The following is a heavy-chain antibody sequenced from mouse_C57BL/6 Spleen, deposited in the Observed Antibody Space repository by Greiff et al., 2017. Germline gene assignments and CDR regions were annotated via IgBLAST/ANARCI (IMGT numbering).Heavy chain of an antibody. CDR3: ARQPLLRYLDD. Sequence: VQLQQPGAELVMPGASVKLSCKASGYTFTSYWMHWVKQRPGQGLEWIGEIDPYDSYTNYNQKFKGKSTLTVDKSSSTAYMQLSSLASEDSAVYYCARQPLLRYLDDWGQGTTVTVSS. CDR2: IDPYDSYT. J-gene: IGHJ2*01. CDR1: GYTFTSYW. V-gene: IGHV1-69*01. D-gene: IGHD1-1*01.